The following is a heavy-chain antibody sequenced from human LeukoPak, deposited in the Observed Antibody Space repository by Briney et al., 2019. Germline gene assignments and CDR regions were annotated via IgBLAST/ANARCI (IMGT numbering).Heavy chain of an antibody. CDR3: AKLCHGYNYGCFGR. J-gene: IGHJ4*02. Sequence: AGGSLRLSCEASGFTFSSYAMSWVRQAPGKGLEWVSTISGSGGSTYYAGSVKGRFTISRDNSKNTLYLQTNSLRAEDTAVYYCAKLCHGYNYGCFGRWGQGTLVTVSS. CDR2: ISGSGGST. D-gene: IGHD5-18*01. V-gene: IGHV3-23*01. CDR1: GFTFSSYA.